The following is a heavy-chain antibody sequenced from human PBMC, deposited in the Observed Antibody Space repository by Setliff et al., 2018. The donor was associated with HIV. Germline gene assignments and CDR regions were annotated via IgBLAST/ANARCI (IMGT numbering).Heavy chain of an antibody. Sequence: PSETLSLTCTVSGGSIISGDHYGSWIRQPPGKGLEWIDYIYYSGSTYYNPSLKSRVTLSRDNSKNTLYLHMNNLRGDDTAVYYCAKGCGGAGFCYYADYWGQGTVVTVSS. D-gene: IGHD2-21*01. J-gene: IGHJ4*02. CDR1: GGSIISGDHY. V-gene: IGHV4-30-4*02. CDR3: AKGCGGAGFCYYADY. CDR2: IYYSGST.